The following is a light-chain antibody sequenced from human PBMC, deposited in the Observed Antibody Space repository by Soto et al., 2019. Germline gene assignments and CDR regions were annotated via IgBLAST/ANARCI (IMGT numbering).Light chain of an antibody. CDR3: QQTYSTPLT. CDR2: AAS. Sequence: DIQMTQSPSSLSASVGDRVTITCRASQSINSYLNWYQQKPGKAPKLLIYAASSLQSGVPSRFSGSGSGTDFTLTFSSLQPEDFATYYWQQTYSTPLTFGGGTKVEIK. V-gene: IGKV1-39*01. CDR1: QSINSY. J-gene: IGKJ4*01.